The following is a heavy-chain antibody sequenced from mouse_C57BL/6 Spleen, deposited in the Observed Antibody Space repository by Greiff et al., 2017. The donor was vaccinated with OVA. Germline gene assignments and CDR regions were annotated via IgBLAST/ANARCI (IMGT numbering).Heavy chain of an antibody. CDR1: GYTFTSYW. Sequence: QVQLQQPGAELVKPGASVKLSCKASGYTFTSYWMQWVKQRPGQGLEWIGEIDPSDSYTNYNQKFKGKATLTVDTSSSTAYMQLSSLTSEDSAVYYCALPHYYGSSPYYFDYWGQGTTLTVSS. D-gene: IGHD1-1*01. V-gene: IGHV1-50*01. J-gene: IGHJ2*01. CDR3: ALPHYYGSSPYYFDY. CDR2: IDPSDSYT.